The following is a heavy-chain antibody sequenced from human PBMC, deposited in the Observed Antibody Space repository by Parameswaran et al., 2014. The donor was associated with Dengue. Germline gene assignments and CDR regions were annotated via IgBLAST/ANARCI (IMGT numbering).Heavy chain of an antibody. J-gene: IGHJ6*02. V-gene: IGHV3-30*18. D-gene: IGHD5-18*01. Sequence: VRQAPGKGLEWVAVISYDGSNKYYADSVKGRFTISRDNSKNTLYLQMNSLTAEDTAMYYCAKDQDPDTAMAGGYYGMDVWGQGTTVTVSS. CDR3: AKDQDPDTAMAGGYYGMDV. CDR2: ISYDGSNK.